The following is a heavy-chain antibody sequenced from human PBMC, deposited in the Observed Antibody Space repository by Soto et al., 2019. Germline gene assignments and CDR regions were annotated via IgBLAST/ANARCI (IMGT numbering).Heavy chain of an antibody. J-gene: IGHJ6*02. D-gene: IGHD3-9*01. V-gene: IGHV4-59*01. CDR3: ARVPMYYDILTGYSDYYYGMDV. CDR2: IYYSGST. Sequence: SETLSLTCTVSGGSISSYYWSWIRQPPGKGLEWIGYIYYSGSTNYNPSLKSRVTISVDTSKNQFSLKLSSVTAADTAVYYCARVPMYYDILTGYSDYYYGMDVWGQGTTVTVSS. CDR1: GGSISSYY.